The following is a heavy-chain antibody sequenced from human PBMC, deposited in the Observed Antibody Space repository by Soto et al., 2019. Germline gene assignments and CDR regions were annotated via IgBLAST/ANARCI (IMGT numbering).Heavy chain of an antibody. D-gene: IGHD6-13*01. CDR2: IIPIFGTA. CDR3: ARASIAAAGPYYYYYGMDV. CDR1: GGTFSSYA. V-gene: IGHV1-69*01. Sequence: QVQLVQSGAEVKKPGSSVKVSCKASGGTFSSYAISWVRQAPGQGLEWMGGIIPIFGTANYAQKFQGRVTITADESTSTAYRELSSLRSEDTAVYYCARASIAAAGPYYYYYGMDVWGQGTTVTVSS. J-gene: IGHJ6*02.